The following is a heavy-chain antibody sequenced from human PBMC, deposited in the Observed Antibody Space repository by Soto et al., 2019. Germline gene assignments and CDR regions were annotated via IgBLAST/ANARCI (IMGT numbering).Heavy chain of an antibody. V-gene: IGHV4-59*08. CDR2: IYHSGST. CDR3: ASHTDIVSSTVYH. CDR1: GGSISTYY. Sequence: PSETLSLTCTVSGGSISTYYWSWVRQPPGKGLEWIGYIYHSGSTNYNPSLESRVTMSVDTSKNQFSLKLSSVAAADTAVYYCASHTDIVSSTVYHWGQGILVTVSS. J-gene: IGHJ4*02. D-gene: IGHD5-12*01.